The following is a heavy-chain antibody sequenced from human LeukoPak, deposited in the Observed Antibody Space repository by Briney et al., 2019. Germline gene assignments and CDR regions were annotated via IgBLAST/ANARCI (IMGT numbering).Heavy chain of an antibody. CDR1: GGSISSSSYY. CDR2: INHSGST. J-gene: IGHJ4*02. Sequence: SETLSLTCTVSGGSISSSSYYWGWIRQPPGKGLEWIVEINHSGSTNYNPSLKSRVTISVDTSKNQSSLKLGSVTAAETAVYYCARGRGRRFGELQFWGQGTLVTVSS. D-gene: IGHD3-10*01. V-gene: IGHV4-39*07. CDR3: ARGRGRRFGELQF.